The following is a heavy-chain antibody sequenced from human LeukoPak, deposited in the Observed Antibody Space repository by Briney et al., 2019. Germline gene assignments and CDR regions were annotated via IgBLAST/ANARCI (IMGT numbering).Heavy chain of an antibody. D-gene: IGHD2-15*01. J-gene: IGHJ4*02. V-gene: IGHV3-7*05. Sequence: GGSLRLSCAASGFTFNSYWMSWVRQAPGKGLEWVANIKQDGSEKYYVDSVKGRFTISRDNAKNSLYLQMNSLRAEDTAVYYCARGGCSGGSCYFDYWGQGTLVTVSS. CDR2: IKQDGSEK. CDR3: ARGGCSGGSCYFDY. CDR1: GFTFNSYW.